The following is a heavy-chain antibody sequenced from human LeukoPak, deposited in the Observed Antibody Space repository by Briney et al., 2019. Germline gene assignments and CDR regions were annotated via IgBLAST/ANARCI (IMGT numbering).Heavy chain of an antibody. Sequence: SVTLSLTCTVSGGSISSGGYYWSWIRQHPGKGLEWIGYIYYSGSTYYNPSLKSRVTISVDTSKNQFSLKLTSVTAADTAVYYCARCNTNGGDYVLYHFDYWGQGTLVTVSS. J-gene: IGHJ4*02. V-gene: IGHV4-31*03. CDR1: GGSISSGGYY. CDR3: ARCNTNGGDYVLYHFDY. D-gene: IGHD4-17*01. CDR2: IYYSGST.